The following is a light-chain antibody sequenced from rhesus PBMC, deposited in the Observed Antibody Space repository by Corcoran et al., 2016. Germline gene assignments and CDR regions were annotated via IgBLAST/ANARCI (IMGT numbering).Light chain of an antibody. Sequence: QAALTQPRSGSGYPGQSVTISCTGTSSDIGGYNYVSWYQQHPGTAPKLMIYGVSRRPSVVSDRFSGSKSGNTSSLTISGLQAEDEADYYCCSYARNYTYIFGVGPRLTVL. V-gene: IGLV2-32*01. CDR3: CSYARNYTYI. CDR1: SSDIGGYNY. J-gene: IGLJ1*01. CDR2: GVS.